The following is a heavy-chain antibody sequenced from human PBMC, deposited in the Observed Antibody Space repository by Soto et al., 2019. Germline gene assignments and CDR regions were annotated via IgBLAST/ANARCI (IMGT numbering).Heavy chain of an antibody. CDR1: GYTFTNYD. CDR2: MNPNSGKT. CDR3: ACSFLVGPSDLDY. D-gene: IGHD1-26*01. J-gene: IGHJ4*02. Sequence: ASVKVSCKASGYTFTNYDINWVRQATGQGLEWMGWMNPNSGKTDYAQNFQGRVTMTWNTSISAAYMELSSLRSEDTAVYYCACSFLVGPSDLDYWGQGTLVTVS. V-gene: IGHV1-8*01.